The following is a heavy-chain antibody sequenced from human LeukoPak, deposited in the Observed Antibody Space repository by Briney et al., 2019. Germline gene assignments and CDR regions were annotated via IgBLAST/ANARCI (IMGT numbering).Heavy chain of an antibody. D-gene: IGHD3-10*01. CDR2: IYYSGRT. Sequence: SETLSLTCTVSGASISSYYWSWIRQSPGKGLEWIGYIYYSGRTNYNPSLKSRVTISVDTSKNQFSLKLSSVTAADTAVYYCARTRYYYNSRSYGAPYYFDYWGQGTLVTVSS. J-gene: IGHJ4*02. V-gene: IGHV4-59*08. CDR1: GASISSYY. CDR3: ARTRYYYNSRSYGAPYYFDY.